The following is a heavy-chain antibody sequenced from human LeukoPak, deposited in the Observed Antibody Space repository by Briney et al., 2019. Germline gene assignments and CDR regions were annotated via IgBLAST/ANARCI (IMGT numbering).Heavy chain of an antibody. D-gene: IGHD3-3*01. J-gene: IGHJ4*02. Sequence: PGGSLRLSCAASGFTFSSYWMSWVRQAPGKGLEWVANIKQDGSENYYVDSVKGRFTISRDNAKNSLYLQMNSLRAEDTAVYYCARDGERFLEWFKPYFDYWGQGTLVTVSS. CDR2: IKQDGSEN. CDR3: ARDGERFLEWFKPYFDY. CDR1: GFTFSSYW. V-gene: IGHV3-7*01.